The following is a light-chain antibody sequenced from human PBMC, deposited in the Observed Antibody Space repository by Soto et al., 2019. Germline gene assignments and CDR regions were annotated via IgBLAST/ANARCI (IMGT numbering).Light chain of an antibody. J-gene: IGLJ2*01. CDR1: SSDVGGYNY. V-gene: IGLV2-14*01. CDR2: DVS. CDR3: SSYTSSSTLPV. Sequence: SALTQPASVSGSPGQSITISCTGTSSDVGGYNYVSWYQQHPGKAPKLMIYDVSNRPSGVSNRFSGSKSGNTASLTISGLQAEDEADYYCSSYTSSSTLPVFGGGTKLTVL.